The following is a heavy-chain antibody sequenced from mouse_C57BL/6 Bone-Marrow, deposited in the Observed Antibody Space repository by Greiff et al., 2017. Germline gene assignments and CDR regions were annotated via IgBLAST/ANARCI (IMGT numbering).Heavy chain of an antibody. CDR3: TTWWDYAFDY. Sequence: EVQLQQPGAELVRPGASVKLSCTASGFNIKDDYMHWVKQRPEQGLEWIGWIDPENGDTEYASKFQGKATITADTSSNTAYLQLSSLTSEDTAVYYCTTWWDYAFDYWGQGTTLTVSS. D-gene: IGHD2-4*01. CDR2: IDPENGDT. J-gene: IGHJ2*01. V-gene: IGHV14-4*01. CDR1: GFNIKDDY.